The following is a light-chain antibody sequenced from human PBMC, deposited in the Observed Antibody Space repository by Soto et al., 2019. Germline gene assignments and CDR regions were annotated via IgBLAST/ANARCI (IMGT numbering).Light chain of an antibody. Sequence: EIMITQSPSTLSVSPGERATLSCRASQSVSSNLAWYQQKPGQAPRLLIYGASTRATGIPARFSGSGSGTEFTLTISSLQSEDFAVYYCQQYNNWLGTFGQGTKVDIK. V-gene: IGKV3-15*01. CDR3: QQYNNWLGT. CDR2: GAS. CDR1: QSVSSN. J-gene: IGKJ1*01.